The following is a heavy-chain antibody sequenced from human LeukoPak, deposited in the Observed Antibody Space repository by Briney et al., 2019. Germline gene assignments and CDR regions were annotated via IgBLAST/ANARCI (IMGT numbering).Heavy chain of an antibody. D-gene: IGHD2-15*01. V-gene: IGHV1-2*02. J-gene: IGHJ5*02. CDR3: ARDRLRLGYERTNWFDP. Sequence: ASVKVSCKASGYTFNVYYIHWVRQAPGQGLEWMGWINSNSGGTNYAQKFQGRVTITRNTSISTAYMELSRLRSDDTAVYYCARDRLRLGYERTNWFDPWGQGTLVTVSS. CDR2: INSNSGGT. CDR1: GYTFNVYY.